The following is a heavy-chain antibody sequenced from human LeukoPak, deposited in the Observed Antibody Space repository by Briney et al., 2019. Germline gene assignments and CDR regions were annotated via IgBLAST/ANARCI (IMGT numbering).Heavy chain of an antibody. CDR2: INHSGST. V-gene: IGHV4-34*01. CDR3: ARADYSSTWSHDYYYMDV. CDR1: GGSFSGYY. Sequence: SETLSLTCAVYGGSFSGYYWSWIRQPPGKGLEWIGEINHSGSTNYNPSLKSRVTISVDTSKDQFSLKLSSVTAADTAVYYCARADYSSTWSHDYYYMDVWGKGTTVTVSS. D-gene: IGHD6-13*01. J-gene: IGHJ6*03.